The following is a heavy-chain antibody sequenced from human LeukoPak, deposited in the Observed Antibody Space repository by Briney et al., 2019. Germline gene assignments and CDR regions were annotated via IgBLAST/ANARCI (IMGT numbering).Heavy chain of an antibody. Sequence: ASVKISSKASGYVFTSYYIQWVRRAAGQGGEWMGWINPNSGDTYYSQMFQGRGTMTRDTSITTAYMELSRLRSDDRAVYYCAREAHGSGTYYSDYWGQGTLVTVSS. CDR3: AREAHGSGTYYSDY. J-gene: IGHJ4*02. D-gene: IGHD3-10*01. V-gene: IGHV1-2*02. CDR1: GYVFTSYY. CDR2: INPNSGDT.